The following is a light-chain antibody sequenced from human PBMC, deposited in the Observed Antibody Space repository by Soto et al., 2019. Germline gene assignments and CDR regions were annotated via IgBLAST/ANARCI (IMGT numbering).Light chain of an antibody. V-gene: IGKV3-15*01. J-gene: IGKJ2*01. CDR2: GAS. CDR1: QSVSSN. CDR3: HHYADSPYT. Sequence: EIVMTQSPGTLSVSPGERATLSCRASQSVSSNLAWYQQKPGQAPRLLIYGASTRATGIPARFSGRGSGTEFTLTISSLQSEDFAVYYCHHYADSPYTFGQGTKLEI.